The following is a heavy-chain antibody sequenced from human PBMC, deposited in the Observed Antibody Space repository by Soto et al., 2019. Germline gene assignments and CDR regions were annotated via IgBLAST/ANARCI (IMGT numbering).Heavy chain of an antibody. CDR3: AKAGGGPLNWFDP. CDR2: VYLSGVT. CDR1: GYSISSGYY. Sequence: SETLSLTCAVSGYSISSGYYWGWIRQSPGKGLECIGSVYLSGVTYFNPSLKSRVTISVDTSKNQFSLKLNSMTAADTAVYYWAKAGGGPLNWFDPWGQGTLVTVSS. J-gene: IGHJ5*02. V-gene: IGHV4-38-2*01. D-gene: IGHD2-15*01.